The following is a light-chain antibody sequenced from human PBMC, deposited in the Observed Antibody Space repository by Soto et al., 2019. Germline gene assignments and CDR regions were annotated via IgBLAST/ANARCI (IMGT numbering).Light chain of an antibody. V-gene: IGKV3-15*01. J-gene: IGKJ1*01. CDR3: HQYNFWPPGT. CDR1: QSVSTN. Sequence: EIVMTQSPATLSVSPGERATLSCGASQSVSTNLAWYQQKPGQAPRLLIYGASTRATGISARFSGSGSGTEFTLTISSLQSEDFAVYYCHQYNFWPPGTFGQGTKVDIK. CDR2: GAS.